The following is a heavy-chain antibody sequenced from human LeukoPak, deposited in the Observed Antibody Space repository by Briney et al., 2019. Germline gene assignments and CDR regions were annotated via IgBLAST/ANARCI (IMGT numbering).Heavy chain of an antibody. D-gene: IGHD3-10*01. CDR1: GFTFSSYA. CDR3: AKDAVAPGSGGDYFDV. V-gene: IGHV3-23*01. CDR2: IVASDGST. Sequence: GGSLRLSCAASGFTFSSYAMTWVRQAPGKGLEWVSTIVASDGSTYYADSAKGRFTISRDNSKNTLFLQMNSLRAEDTALYYCAKDAVAPGSGGDYFDVWGQGTLVAVSS. J-gene: IGHJ4*02.